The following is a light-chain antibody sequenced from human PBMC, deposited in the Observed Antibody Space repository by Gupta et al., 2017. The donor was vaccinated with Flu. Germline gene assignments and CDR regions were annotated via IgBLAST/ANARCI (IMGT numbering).Light chain of an antibody. Sequence: DIQLTQSPSFLSASVGDRVTITCRASRDIKNYLAWFQQKPGQAPKLLIYGAFTLQSGVPSRFSGSGAGLEFTLTISSLQPEDFATYYCQQLNSYPPFAFGPGTKVDVK. CDR1: RDIKNY. J-gene: IGKJ3*01. CDR2: GAF. CDR3: QQLNSYPPFA. V-gene: IGKV1-9*01.